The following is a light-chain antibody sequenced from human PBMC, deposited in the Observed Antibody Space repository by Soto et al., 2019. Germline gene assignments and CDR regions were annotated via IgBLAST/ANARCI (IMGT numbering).Light chain of an antibody. CDR1: SGHNSYA. J-gene: IGLJ2*01. CDR3: QTWATGIVV. CDR2: VNSDGSH. V-gene: IGLV4-69*01. Sequence: QPVLTQSPSASASLGASVKLTCTLSSGHNSYAIAWHRKQPEKGPRFLMKVNSDGSHTKGDGIPDRFSGSSSGAERYLTISSLQSEDEADYYCQTWATGIVVFGGGTKLTVL.